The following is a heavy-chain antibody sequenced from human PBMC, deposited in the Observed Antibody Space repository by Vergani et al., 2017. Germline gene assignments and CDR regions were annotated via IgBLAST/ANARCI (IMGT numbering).Heavy chain of an antibody. CDR2: SNHSGST. CDR1: GGSFSGYY. Sequence: QVQLQQWGAGLLKPSETLSLTCAVYGGSFSGYYWSWIRQRPGKGLEWIGESNHSGSTNYNPSLKSRVTISVDTSKNQFSLKLSSVTAADTAVYYCARGYCSSTSCYLNWFDPWGQGTLVTVSS. CDR3: ARGYCSSTSCYLNWFDP. V-gene: IGHV4-34*01. J-gene: IGHJ5*02. D-gene: IGHD2-2*01.